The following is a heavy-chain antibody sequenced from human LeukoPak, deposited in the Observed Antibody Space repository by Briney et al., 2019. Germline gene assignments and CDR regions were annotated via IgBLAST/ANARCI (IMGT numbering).Heavy chain of an antibody. CDR2: INPSSGGT. D-gene: IGHD2-21*01. CDR3: ARADRLHGGPYLIGP. Sequence: ASVKVSCKTSGYSFTDYYMHWVRQAPGQGLEWMGWINPSSGGTSSAQKFQGRVTMTRDTSITTVYMEVRWLTSDDTAVYYCARADRLHGGPYLIGPWGQGALVTVSS. CDR1: GYSFTDYY. J-gene: IGHJ5*02. V-gene: IGHV1-2*02.